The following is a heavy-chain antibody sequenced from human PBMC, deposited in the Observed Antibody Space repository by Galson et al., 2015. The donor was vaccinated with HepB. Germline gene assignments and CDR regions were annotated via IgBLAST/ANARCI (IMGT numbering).Heavy chain of an antibody. Sequence: SLRLSCAASGFTFSGSAMHWVRQASGKGLEWVGRIRSKANSYATAYAASVKGRFTISRDNSKNTLYLQMNSLRAEDTAVYYCAKDPAVAEGAYFDYWGQGTLVTVSS. D-gene: IGHD6-19*01. V-gene: IGHV3-73*01. CDR2: IRSKANSYAT. CDR1: GFTFSGSA. J-gene: IGHJ4*02. CDR3: AKDPAVAEGAYFDY.